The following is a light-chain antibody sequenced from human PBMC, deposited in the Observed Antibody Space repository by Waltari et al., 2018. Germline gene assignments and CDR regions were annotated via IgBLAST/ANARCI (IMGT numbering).Light chain of an antibody. CDR1: QSISRY. CDR2: GAS. V-gene: IGKV3-20*01. CDR3: QNHERLPAT. Sequence: EVVLTQSPGTLSLSPGERATLFCRASQSISRYLAWYQQRTGQAPRLLIYGASIRAAGIPDRFSGSGSGTDFTLSISRLEPEDFAVYYCQNHERLPATFGQGTRVEIK. J-gene: IGKJ1*01.